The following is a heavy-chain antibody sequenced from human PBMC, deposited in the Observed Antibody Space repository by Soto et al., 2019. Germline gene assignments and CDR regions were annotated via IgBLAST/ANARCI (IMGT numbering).Heavy chain of an antibody. CDR3: ARKILASTTLQNYWYFDL. V-gene: IGHV3-23*01. J-gene: IGHJ2*01. CDR2: ISGGGDSA. D-gene: IGHD2-2*01. Sequence: EVQVLESGGGLVQPGGSLRLSCAGSGFTFINYAINWVRQAPGKGLEWVSSISGGGDSAFFPDSVRGRFTISRDNSKNTVTLQMNSLGVDDTAVYYCARKILASTTLQNYWYFDLWGRGTPVTVSS. CDR1: GFTFINYA.